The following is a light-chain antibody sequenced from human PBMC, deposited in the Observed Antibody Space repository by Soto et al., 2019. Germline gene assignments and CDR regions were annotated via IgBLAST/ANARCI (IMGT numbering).Light chain of an antibody. CDR2: GAS. V-gene: IGKV3-15*01. Sequence: EIVLTQSPATLSVSPGERATLSCRASQSVSINLAWYQQKPGQAPRLLIYGASTRATGIPARFSGGGSGTEFTLTISSLQSEDFALYYCQQYNDWPPRWTFGQETRVDTK. CDR1: QSVSIN. J-gene: IGKJ1*01. CDR3: QQYNDWPPRWT.